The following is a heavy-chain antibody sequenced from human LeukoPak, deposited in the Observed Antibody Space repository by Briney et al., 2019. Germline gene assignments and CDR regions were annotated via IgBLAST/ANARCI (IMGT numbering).Heavy chain of an antibody. Sequence: ASVKVSCKASGYTFTSYGISWVRQAPGQGLEWMGWISAYNGNTNYAQKLQGRVTMTTDTSTSTAYMELRSLRSDDTAVYYCARDKVTVTTWYYHYYYMDVWGKGTTVTVSS. J-gene: IGHJ6*03. CDR3: ARDKVTVTTWYYHYYYMDV. CDR2: ISAYNGNT. D-gene: IGHD4-11*01. V-gene: IGHV1-18*01. CDR1: GYTFTSYG.